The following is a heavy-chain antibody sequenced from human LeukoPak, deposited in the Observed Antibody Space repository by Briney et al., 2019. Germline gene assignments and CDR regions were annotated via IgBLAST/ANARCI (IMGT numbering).Heavy chain of an antibody. CDR3: ARGDAYHIWSTDY. CDR2: ISAYNGNT. D-gene: IGHD2-2*01. Sequence: GASVKVSCKASGYTFTTNDINWVRQAPGQGLEWMGWISAYNGNTNYAQKLQGRVTMTTDTSTSTVYMELSSLRSEDTAVYYCARGDAYHIWSTDYWGQGTLVTVSS. J-gene: IGHJ4*02. V-gene: IGHV1-18*01. CDR1: GYTFTTND.